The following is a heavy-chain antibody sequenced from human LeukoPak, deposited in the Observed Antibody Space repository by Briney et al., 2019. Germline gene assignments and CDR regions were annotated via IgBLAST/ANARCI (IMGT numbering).Heavy chain of an antibody. Sequence: SETLSPTCTVSGGSISSYYWSWIRQPPGKGLEWIGYIYYSGSTNYNPSLKSRVTISVDTSKNQFSLKLSSVTAADTAVYYCARDRVLGYMDVWGKGTTVTVSS. J-gene: IGHJ6*03. CDR1: GGSISSYY. V-gene: IGHV4-59*01. CDR3: ARDRVLGYMDV. CDR2: IYYSGST. D-gene: IGHD3-3*01.